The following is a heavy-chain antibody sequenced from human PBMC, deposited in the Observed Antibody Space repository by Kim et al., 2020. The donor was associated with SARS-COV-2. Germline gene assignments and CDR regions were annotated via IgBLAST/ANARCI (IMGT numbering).Heavy chain of an antibody. CDR2: IYYSGST. CDR3: ARHSGATGYYYYYYYMDV. J-gene: IGHJ6*03. Sequence: SETLSLTCTVSGGSISSYYWSWIRQPPGKGLEWIGYIYYSGSTNYNPSLKSRVTISVDTSKNQFSLKLSSVTAADTAVYYCARHSGATGYYYYYYYMDVWGKGTTVTVSS. CDR1: GGSISSYY. D-gene: IGHD1-26*01. V-gene: IGHV4-59*08.